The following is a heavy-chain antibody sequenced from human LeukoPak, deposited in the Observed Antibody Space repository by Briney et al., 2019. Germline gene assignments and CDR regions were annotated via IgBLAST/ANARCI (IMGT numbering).Heavy chain of an antibody. J-gene: IGHJ4*02. CDR2: ISCSSSYI. CDR1: GFTFSGYN. V-gene: IGHV3-21*01. D-gene: IGHD3-3*01. Sequence: GGSLRLSCAASGFTFSGYNMNWVRQAPGKGLEWVSSISCSSSYIYYADSVKGRFTISRDNAKNSLYLQMNSLRAEDTAVYYCASSSERDYDFWSGYPLGYWGQGTLATVSS. CDR3: ASSSERDYDFWSGYPLGY.